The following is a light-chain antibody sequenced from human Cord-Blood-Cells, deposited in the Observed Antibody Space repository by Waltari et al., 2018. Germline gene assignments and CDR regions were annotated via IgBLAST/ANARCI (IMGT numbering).Light chain of an antibody. CDR2: EDN. CDR3: QSYDSSSLWV. J-gene: IGLJ3*02. V-gene: IGLV6-57*01. Sequence: NFMLTQPHSVSESPGKTVTISCTRSSGSIASNYVQWYHQPPGSSPTTVIYEDNQRPSGAPDPFSGSIDSSSNSASLTISGLKTEDEADYYCQSYDSSSLWVFGGGTKLTVL. CDR1: SGSIASNY.